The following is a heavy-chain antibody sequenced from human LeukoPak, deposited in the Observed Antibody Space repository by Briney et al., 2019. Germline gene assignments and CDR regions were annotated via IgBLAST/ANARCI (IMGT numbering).Heavy chain of an antibody. D-gene: IGHD3-10*01. CDR3: ARDWYYGSVNWFDP. CDR2: IIPILGIA. V-gene: IGHV1-69*04. J-gene: IGHJ5*02. CDR1: GGTFSSYA. Sequence: SVKVSCKASGGTFSSYAISWVRQAPGQGLEWMGRIIPILGIANYAQKFQGRVTIIADKSTGTAYMELSSLRSEDTAVYYCARDWYYGSVNWFDPWGQGTLVTVSS.